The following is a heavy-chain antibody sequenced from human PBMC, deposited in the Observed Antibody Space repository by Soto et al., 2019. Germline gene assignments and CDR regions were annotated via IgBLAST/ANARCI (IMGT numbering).Heavy chain of an antibody. CDR2: IIPMFAIR. D-gene: IGHD3-3*01. CDR3: VRAPHKTRLKFLP. CDR1: GGTFSGTA. J-gene: IGHJ5*02. Sequence: QVQLVQSGAEVKYPGSSVTVSCKVSGGTFSGTAINWVRQAPGQGHEWLGGIIPMFAIRHYAPKLQGRVAITADDSTSTDYMQLHSLRSDDTAVYHCVRAPHKTRLKFLPWGQGTRVSVSS. V-gene: IGHV1-69*01.